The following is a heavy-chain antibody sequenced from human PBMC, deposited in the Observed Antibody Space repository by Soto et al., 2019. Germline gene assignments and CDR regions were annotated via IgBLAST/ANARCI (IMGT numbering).Heavy chain of an antibody. D-gene: IGHD2-2*01. CDR3: ARDGDRCTSTRCSPWPDTHFDL. CDR1: GYTFTNYG. Sequence: QVQLVQSGDEVKKPGASVKVSCKASGYTFTNYGISWVRQAPGQGLEWMGWISPYNGNTKYPPKHQRRVTMTTDTSTRTSYMELRSLRSDDTAVYFCARDGDRCTSTRCSPWPDTHFDLWGRGTLVTVSS. V-gene: IGHV1-18*01. CDR2: ISPYNGNT. J-gene: IGHJ2*01.